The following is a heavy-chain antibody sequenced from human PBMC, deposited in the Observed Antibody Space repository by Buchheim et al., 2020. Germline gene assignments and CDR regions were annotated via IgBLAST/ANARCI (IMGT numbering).Heavy chain of an antibody. CDR1: GYTFTTYG. J-gene: IGHJ4*02. D-gene: IGHD3-22*01. V-gene: IGHV1-18*03. CDR3: ARGSVTVDY. Sequence: QVQLVQSGGEVKKLGASVKVSCKASGYTFTTYGITWVRQAPGQGLEWLGWVSADNGRTNYAEKVQGRVTMTTDTSTSTAYMELTNLTSDDMAVYYCARGSVTVDYWGQGTL. CDR2: VSADNGRT.